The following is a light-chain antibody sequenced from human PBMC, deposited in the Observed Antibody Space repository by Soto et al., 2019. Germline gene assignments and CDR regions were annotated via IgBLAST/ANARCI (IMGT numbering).Light chain of an antibody. CDR1: QNINSY. CDR2: AAY. Sequence: DIQMTQSPSSLSASVGDRVTITCRASQNINSYLYWYQQKTGKAPKLLIFAAYSLQSGVQSRFSGSGSGTDFTLTIRRLEPEDFAVYYCKQYGSSPQTFGQGTKVDIK. J-gene: IGKJ1*01. V-gene: IGKV1-39*01. CDR3: KQYGSSPQT.